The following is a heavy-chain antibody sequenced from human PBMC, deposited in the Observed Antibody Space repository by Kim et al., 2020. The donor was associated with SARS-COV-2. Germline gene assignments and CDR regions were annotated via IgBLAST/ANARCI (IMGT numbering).Heavy chain of an antibody. Sequence: SETLSLTCAVSGGSISSGGYSWSWIRQPPGKGLEWIGYIYHSGSTYYNPSLKSRVTISVDRSKNQFSLKLSSVTAADTAVYYCARAIFPPLEYNYYDSSGYYPPYVDYWGQGTLVTVSS. V-gene: IGHV4-30-2*01. CDR3: ARAIFPPLEYNYYDSSGYYPPYVDY. CDR1: GGSISSGGYS. CDR2: IYHSGST. J-gene: IGHJ4*02. D-gene: IGHD3-22*01.